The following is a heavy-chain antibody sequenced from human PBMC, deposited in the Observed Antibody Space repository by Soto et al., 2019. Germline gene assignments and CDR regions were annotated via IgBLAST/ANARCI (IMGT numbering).Heavy chain of an antibody. V-gene: IGHV3-7*01. D-gene: IGHD3-3*01. Sequence: EEQLVESGGGLVQPGGSLRLSCAASGFIFSTYWMNWVRQAPGKGLEWVGNIKQDGSEQYYVDSVKGRFTISRDNTKNTLYLQMNSLRAEDTAVYYCAKVSSRDYDFWSGYSTFDYWGQGTLVTVSS. CDR1: GFIFSTYW. J-gene: IGHJ4*02. CDR3: AKVSSRDYDFWSGYSTFDY. CDR2: IKQDGSEQ.